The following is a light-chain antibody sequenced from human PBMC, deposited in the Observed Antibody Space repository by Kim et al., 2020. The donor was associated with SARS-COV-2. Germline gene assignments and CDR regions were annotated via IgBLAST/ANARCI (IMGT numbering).Light chain of an antibody. CDR2: YDS. V-gene: IGLV3-21*04. J-gene: IGLJ3*02. CDR1: NIGSKG. CDR3: QVWDSSSDHWV. Sequence: SYELTQPPSVSVAPGKTARITCGGNNIGSKGVHWYQQKPGQAPVLVIYYDSDRPSGIPERFSGSNSGNTATLTISRVEAGDEADYYCQVWDSSSDHWVFGGGTQLTV.